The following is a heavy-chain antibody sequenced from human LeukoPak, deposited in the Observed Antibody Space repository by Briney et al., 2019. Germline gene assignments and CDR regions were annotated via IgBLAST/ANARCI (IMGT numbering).Heavy chain of an antibody. CDR3: AKDRSGSSSDPIDY. CDR1: GFSLSSYA. D-gene: IGHD1-26*01. V-gene: IGHV3-23*01. J-gene: IGHJ4*02. Sequence: VGSLRHSCAAPGFSLSSYAMSSGRPAPGEGLEWVSAISGSGCSTYYADSVKGRFTIYTDNSKNTQYLQMNSLRAEDTAVYYCAKDRSGSSSDPIDYWGQGTLATVSS. CDR2: ISGSGCST.